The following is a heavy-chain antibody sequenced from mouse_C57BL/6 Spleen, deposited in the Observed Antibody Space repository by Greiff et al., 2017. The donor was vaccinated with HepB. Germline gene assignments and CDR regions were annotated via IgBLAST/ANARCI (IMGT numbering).Heavy chain of an antibody. V-gene: IGHV5-17*01. J-gene: IGHJ3*01. CDR3: ARGYYGNYVGFAY. D-gene: IGHD2-1*01. CDR1: GFTFSDYG. CDR2: ISSGSSTI. Sequence: DVKLVESGGGLVKPGGSLKLSCAASGFTFSDYGMHWVRQAPEKGLGWVAYISSGSSTIYYADTVKGRFTISRDNAKNTLFLQMTSLRSEDTAMYYCARGYYGNYVGFAYWGQGTLVTVSA.